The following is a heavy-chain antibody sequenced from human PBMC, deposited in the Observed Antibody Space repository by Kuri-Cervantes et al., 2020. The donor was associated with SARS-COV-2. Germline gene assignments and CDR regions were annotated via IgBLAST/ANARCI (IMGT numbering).Heavy chain of an antibody. D-gene: IGHD1-7*01. J-gene: IGHJ3*02. CDR3: ARELTYNWNYEGHDAFDI. CDR2: ISAYNGNT. Sequence: ASVKVSCKASGYTFTSYGISWVRQAPGQGLEWMGWISAYNGNTNYAQKLQGRVTMTTDASTSTAYMELRSLRSGDTAVYYCARELTYNWNYEGHDAFDIWGQGTMVTVSS. V-gene: IGHV1-18*01. CDR1: GYTFTSYG.